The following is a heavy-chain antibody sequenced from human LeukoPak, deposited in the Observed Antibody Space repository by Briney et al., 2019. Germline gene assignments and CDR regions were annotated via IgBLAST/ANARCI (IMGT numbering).Heavy chain of an antibody. Sequence: ASVKVSCKASRYTFTDYYMHWVRQAPGQGFEWIGWINPNDGDTNYAQKFQGRVTMTRDTSISTANMEVSRLRSDDTAVYYCARANFLYCSSSTCLFDYWGQGTLVTVSS. CDR1: RYTFTDYY. CDR2: INPNDGDT. D-gene: IGHD2-2*01. V-gene: IGHV1-2*02. J-gene: IGHJ4*02. CDR3: ARANFLYCSSSTCLFDY.